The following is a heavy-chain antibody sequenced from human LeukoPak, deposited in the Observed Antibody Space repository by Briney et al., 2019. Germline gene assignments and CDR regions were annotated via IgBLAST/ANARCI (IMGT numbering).Heavy chain of an antibody. CDR2: INTDGSST. V-gene: IGHV3-74*01. J-gene: IGHJ4*02. Sequence: GGSLRLSCAASGFTFSSYWMHWVRQAPGKGLVWVSRINTDGSSTSYADSVKGRFTISRDNSKNTLYLQMNSLRAEDTAVYYCAKDGILRFLEWLLDYWGQGTLVTVSS. D-gene: IGHD3-3*01. CDR1: GFTFSSYW. CDR3: AKDGILRFLEWLLDY.